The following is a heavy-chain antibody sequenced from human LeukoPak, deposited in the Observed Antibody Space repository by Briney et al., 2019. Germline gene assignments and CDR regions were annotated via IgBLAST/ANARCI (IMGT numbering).Heavy chain of an antibody. J-gene: IGHJ3*02. Sequence: SETLSLTCTVSGGSISSYYWSWTRQPPGKGLEWIGYIYDSGSTKYNPSLKSRLTISVDTSKNQFSLKLNSVTAADTAIHYCARAGERGYNGYDDAFDIWGQGTMVTVSS. D-gene: IGHD5-12*01. CDR3: ARAGERGYNGYDDAFDI. V-gene: IGHV4-59*01. CDR1: GGSISSYY. CDR2: IYDSGST.